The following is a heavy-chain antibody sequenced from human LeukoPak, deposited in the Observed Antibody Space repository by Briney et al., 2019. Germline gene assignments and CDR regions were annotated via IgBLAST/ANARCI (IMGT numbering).Heavy chain of an antibody. Sequence: GGSLRLSCAASGFTFSDYYMSWIRQAPGKGLEWVSYISSSGSTIYYADSVKGRFTISGDNAKNSLYLQMNSLRAEDTAVYYCARAQSYYDFWSGSGPWGQGTLVTVSS. V-gene: IGHV3-11*04. CDR1: GFTFSDYY. J-gene: IGHJ5*02. CDR3: ARAQSYYDFWSGSGP. D-gene: IGHD3-3*01. CDR2: ISSSGSTI.